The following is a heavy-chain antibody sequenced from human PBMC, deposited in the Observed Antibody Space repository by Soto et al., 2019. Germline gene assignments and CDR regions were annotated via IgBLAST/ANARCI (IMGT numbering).Heavy chain of an antibody. V-gene: IGHV4-31*01. D-gene: IGHD3-10*01. Sequence: QVQLQESGPGLVKPSQTLSLTCTVSGGSISSGGYYWSWIRQHPGKGLEWIGYIYYSGSTYYNPSSNSLVTISVDPSKNQVSLKLSSVTAADTAVYYCARGVTMVRGVIHTPYFDYWGQGTLVTVSS. J-gene: IGHJ4*02. CDR3: ARGVTMVRGVIHTPYFDY. CDR2: IYYSGST. CDR1: GGSISSGGYY.